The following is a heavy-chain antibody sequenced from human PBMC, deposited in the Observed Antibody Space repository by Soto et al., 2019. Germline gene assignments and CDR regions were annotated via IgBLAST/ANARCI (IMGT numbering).Heavy chain of an antibody. CDR1: GYTLTELS. Sequence: ASVKVSCKVSGYTLTELSMHWVRQAPGKGLEWMGGFDPEDGETIYAQKFQGRVTMTEDTSTDTAYMELSSLRSEDTAVYYCATVADIVVVPAAIGREYYYYYGMDVWGQGTTVTVSS. CDR3: ATVADIVVVPAAIGREYYYYYGMDV. J-gene: IGHJ6*02. D-gene: IGHD2-2*01. CDR2: FDPEDGET. V-gene: IGHV1-24*01.